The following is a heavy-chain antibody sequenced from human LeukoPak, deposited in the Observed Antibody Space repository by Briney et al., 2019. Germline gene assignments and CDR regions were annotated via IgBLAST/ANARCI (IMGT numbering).Heavy chain of an antibody. V-gene: IGHV3-74*01. D-gene: IGHD5-24*01. CDR1: GFAFSNDW. CDR3: ATAGNYRFDY. CDR2: INADGSTI. Sequence: GGSLRLSCAASGFAFSNDWMHWVRQAPGKGLVWVSRINADGSTINYADSVKGRFTISRDNAKNTLYLQMNSLTAEDTALYYCATAGNYRFDYWGQGILVTVSS. J-gene: IGHJ4*02.